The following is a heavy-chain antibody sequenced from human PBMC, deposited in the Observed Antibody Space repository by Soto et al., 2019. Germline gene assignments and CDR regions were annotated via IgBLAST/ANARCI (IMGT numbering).Heavy chain of an antibody. Sequence: LRLSCAASRFSFNNYWMHWVRQVPGKGPVWVSRINHDGSRTEYADSVKGRSTISRDNTKNTLYLQMNSLRVDDTAMYYCVREPWGFSGSWYDYWGQGTLVTVSS. CDR1: RFSFNNYW. V-gene: IGHV3-74*03. CDR3: VREPWGFSGSWYDY. CDR2: INHDGSRT. D-gene: IGHD5-12*01. J-gene: IGHJ4*02.